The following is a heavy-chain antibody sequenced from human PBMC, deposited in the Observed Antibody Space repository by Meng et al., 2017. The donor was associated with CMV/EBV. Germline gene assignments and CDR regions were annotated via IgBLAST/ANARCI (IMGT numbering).Heavy chain of an antibody. Sequence: GGSLRLSCAASGFTFSSYWMHWVRQAPGKGLERVSYISSSGSTIYYADSVKGRFTISRDNAKNSLYLQMNSLRAEDTAVYYCARDAVLRFLEWPHGEYYFDYWGQGTLVTVSS. CDR3: ARDAVLRFLEWPHGEYYFDY. CDR2: ISSSGSTI. V-gene: IGHV3-48*04. D-gene: IGHD3-3*01. J-gene: IGHJ4*02. CDR1: GFTFSSYW.